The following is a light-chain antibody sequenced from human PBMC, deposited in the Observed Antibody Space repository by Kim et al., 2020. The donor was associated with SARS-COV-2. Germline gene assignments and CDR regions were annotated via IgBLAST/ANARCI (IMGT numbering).Light chain of an antibody. CDR1: SGFNVGSYR. J-gene: IGLJ2*01. CDR2: YKSDSDK. V-gene: IGLV5-45*02. CDR3: MIWYTTEV. Sequence: QPVLTQPSSLSASPGASASLTCTLPSGFNVGSYRIYWYQQKSGSPPQYLLSYKSDSDKQQGSGVPSRFSGSKDASANAGILLISGLQSEDEADYYCMIWYTTEVIGGGTQLTVL.